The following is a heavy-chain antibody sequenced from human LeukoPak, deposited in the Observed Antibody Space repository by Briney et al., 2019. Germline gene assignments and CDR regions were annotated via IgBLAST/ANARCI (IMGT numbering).Heavy chain of an antibody. CDR3: AKAPPYQLPINFDY. J-gene: IGHJ4*02. V-gene: IGHV3-48*01. CDR1: GFTFSSYS. D-gene: IGHD2-2*01. CDR2: ISSSSSTI. Sequence: PGGSLRLSCAASGFTFSSYSMNWVRQAPGKGLEWVSYISSSSSTIYYADSVKGRFTISRDNSKNTLYLQMNSLRAEDTAVYYCAKAPPYQLPINFDYWAREPWSPSPQ.